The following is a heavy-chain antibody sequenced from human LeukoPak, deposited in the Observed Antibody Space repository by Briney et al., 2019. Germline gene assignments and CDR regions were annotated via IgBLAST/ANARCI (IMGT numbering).Heavy chain of an antibody. V-gene: IGHV3-7*01. CDR2: IKEDGSLI. D-gene: IGHD1-26*01. CDR1: GFSFSGSW. CDR3: TRDPEGGACDY. Sequence: GGSLRLSCATSGFSFSGSWMSWLRQAPGKGLEWVANIKEDGSLIYYVDSVKGRFTISRDNAKNSVYLQMNSLRVEDTAVYYCTRDPEGGACDYWGQGTLVTVSS. J-gene: IGHJ4*02.